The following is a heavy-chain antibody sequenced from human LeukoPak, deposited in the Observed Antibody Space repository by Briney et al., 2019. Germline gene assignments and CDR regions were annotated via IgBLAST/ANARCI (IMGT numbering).Heavy chain of an antibody. D-gene: IGHD2-2*01. Sequence: SETLSLTSTVSGGSISSYYWSWIRQPAGKGLEWIGRIYTSGSTNYNPSLKSRVTMSVDTSKNQFSLKLGSVTAADTAVYYCARESHGYCSSTSCLAEFDYWGQGTLVTVSS. CDR2: IYTSGST. J-gene: IGHJ4*02. V-gene: IGHV4-4*07. CDR3: ARESHGYCSSTSCLAEFDY. CDR1: GGSISSYY.